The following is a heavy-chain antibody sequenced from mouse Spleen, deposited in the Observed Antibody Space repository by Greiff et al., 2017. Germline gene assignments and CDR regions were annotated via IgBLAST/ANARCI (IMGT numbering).Heavy chain of an antibody. Sequence: EVQGVESGGGLVKPGGSLKLSCAASGFTFSSYAMSWVRQTPEKRLEWVATISSGGSYTYYPDSVKGRFTISRDNAKNTLYLQMSSLRSEDTAMYYCARRIYYYGSDYWGQGTTLTVSS. CDR2: ISSGGSYT. CDR1: GFTFSSYA. J-gene: IGHJ2*01. CDR3: ARRIYYYGSDY. V-gene: IGHV5-9-3*01. D-gene: IGHD1-1*01.